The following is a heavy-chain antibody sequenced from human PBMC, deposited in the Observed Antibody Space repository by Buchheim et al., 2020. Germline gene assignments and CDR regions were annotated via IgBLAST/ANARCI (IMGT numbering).Heavy chain of an antibody. J-gene: IGHJ4*02. Sequence: QVQLVESGGGVVQPGRSLRLSCAASGFTFSSYGMHWVRQAPGKGLEWVAVISYDGSNKYYADSVKGRFTISRDNSQNTLSLQMNSLRAEETAVYYCAKDRNSGNDLFYWCQGTL. CDR2: ISYDGSNK. V-gene: IGHV3-30*18. D-gene: IGHD1-1*01. CDR3: AKDRNSGNDLFY. CDR1: GFTFSSYG.